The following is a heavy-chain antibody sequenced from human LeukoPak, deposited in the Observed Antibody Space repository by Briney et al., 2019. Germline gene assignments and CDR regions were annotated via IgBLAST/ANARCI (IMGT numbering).Heavy chain of an antibody. CDR1: GFTFSSYA. Sequence: PGGSLGLSCSASGFTFSSYAMHWVRQAPGKGLEYVSAISSNGGSTYYADSVKGRFTISRDNSKNTLYLQMSSLRAEDTAVYYCVKGGYDILTGYYLFDYWGQGTLVTVSS. V-gene: IGHV3-64D*06. D-gene: IGHD3-9*01. J-gene: IGHJ4*02. CDR3: VKGGYDILTGYYLFDY. CDR2: ISSNGGST.